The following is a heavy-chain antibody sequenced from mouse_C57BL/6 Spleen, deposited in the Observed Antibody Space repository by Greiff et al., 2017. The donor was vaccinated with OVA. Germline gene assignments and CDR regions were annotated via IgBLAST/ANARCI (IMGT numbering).Heavy chain of an antibody. CDR2: INPNNGGT. Sequence: EVQLQQSGPELVKPGASVKISCKASGYTFTDYYMNWVKQSHGKSLEWIGDINPNNGGTSYNQKFKGKATLTVDKSSSTAYMELRSLTSEDSAVYYCAREVTGTSFDYWGQGTTLTVSS. J-gene: IGHJ2*01. D-gene: IGHD4-1*01. CDR3: AREVTGTSFDY. CDR1: GYTFTDYY. V-gene: IGHV1-26*01.